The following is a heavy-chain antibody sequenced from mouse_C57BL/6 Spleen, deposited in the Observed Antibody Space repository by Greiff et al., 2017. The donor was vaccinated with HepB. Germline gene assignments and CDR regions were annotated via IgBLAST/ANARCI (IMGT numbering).Heavy chain of an antibody. V-gene: IGHV1-64*01. CDR3: ARGFIITTVVASDY. Sequence: VQLQQPGAELVKPGASVKLSCKASGYTFTSYWMHWVKQRPGQGLEWIGMIHPNSGSTNYNEKFKSKATLTVDKSSSTAYMQLSSLTSEDSAVYYCARGFIITTVVASDYWGQGTTLTVSS. CDR2: IHPNSGST. J-gene: IGHJ2*01. CDR1: GYTFTSYW. D-gene: IGHD1-1*01.